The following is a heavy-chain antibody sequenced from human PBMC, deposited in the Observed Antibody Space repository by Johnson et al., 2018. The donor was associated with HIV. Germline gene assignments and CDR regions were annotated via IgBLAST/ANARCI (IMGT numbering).Heavy chain of an antibody. J-gene: IGHJ3*02. V-gene: IGHV3-30*04. Sequence: QMQLVESGGGVVQPGRSLRLSCAASGFTFSSYAMHWVRQAPGKGLEWVAVISYDGSNKYYADSVKGRFTISRDNSKNTLYLQMNSLRAEDTAVYYCAKVRRGSSWYIALDIWGQGTMVTVSS. D-gene: IGHD6-13*01. CDR2: ISYDGSNK. CDR3: AKVRRGSSWYIALDI. CDR1: GFTFSSYA.